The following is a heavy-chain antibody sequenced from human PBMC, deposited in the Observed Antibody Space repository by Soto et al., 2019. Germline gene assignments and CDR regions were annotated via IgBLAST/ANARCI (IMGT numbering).Heavy chain of an antibody. CDR2: ISYDATTK. D-gene: IGHD6-19*01. CDR3: AKGVFGLAVAVADY. J-gene: IGHJ4*02. V-gene: IGHV3-30*18. Sequence: QVQLVESGGGVVQPGGSLRLSCAASGFTFSTHGMHWVRQAPGKGLEWVTIISYDATTKYYADSVKGRFTISRDNSKNTLYLQMDSLSAEDTAVYYCAKGVFGLAVAVADYWGQGTLVTVSS. CDR1: GFTFSTHG.